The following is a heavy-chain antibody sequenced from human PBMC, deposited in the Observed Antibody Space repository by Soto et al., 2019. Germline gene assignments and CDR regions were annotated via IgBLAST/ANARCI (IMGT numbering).Heavy chain of an antibody. J-gene: IGHJ5*02. V-gene: IGHV4-34*01. CDR3: ARRSAAGP. Sequence: QVQLQQWGAGLLKPSETLSLTCAVYGGSFSGYYWSWIRQPPGKGLEWIGEINHSGSTNYNPSLKSRVTISVDTSKNQFSLKLSSVTAADPAVYSCARRSAAGPWGQGTLVTVSS. CDR2: INHSGST. D-gene: IGHD6-25*01. CDR1: GGSFSGYY.